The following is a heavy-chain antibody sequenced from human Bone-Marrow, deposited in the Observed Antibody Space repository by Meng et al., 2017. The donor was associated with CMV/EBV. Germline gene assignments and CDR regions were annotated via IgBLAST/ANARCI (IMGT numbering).Heavy chain of an antibody. D-gene: IGHD2-2*02. CDR2: IYYSGST. J-gene: IGHJ4*02. Sequence: SETLSLTCTVSGGSISSSSYYWGWIRQPPGKGLEWIGSIYYSGSTYYNPSLKSRVIISVDTSKNQFSLKLSSVTAADTAVYYCARGYCSSTSCYTMRYWGQGTLVTVSS. CDR1: GGSISSSSYY. V-gene: IGHV4-39*07. CDR3: ARGYCSSTSCYTMRY.